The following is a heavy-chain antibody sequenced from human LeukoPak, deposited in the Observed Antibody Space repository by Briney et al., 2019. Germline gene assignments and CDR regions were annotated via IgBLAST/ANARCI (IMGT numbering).Heavy chain of an antibody. D-gene: IGHD6-6*01. CDR2: ISSSSSYI. V-gene: IGHV3-21*01. CDR1: GFTFSSYS. J-gene: IGHJ4*02. Sequence: TGGSLRLSCAASGFTFSSYSMNWLRQAPGKGLEWVSSISSSSSYIYYADSVKGRLTISRDNAKNALYLQMNSLRAEDTAVYYCASLLYSISSVWGQGTLVTVSS. CDR3: ASLLYSISSV.